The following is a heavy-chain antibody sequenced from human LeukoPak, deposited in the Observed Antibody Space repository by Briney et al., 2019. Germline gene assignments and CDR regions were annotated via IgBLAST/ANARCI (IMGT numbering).Heavy chain of an antibody. V-gene: IGHV4-34*01. Sequence: SEALSLTCAVHGGSFSGYYWSWIRQPPGKGLEWIGEINHSGSTNYNPSLKSRATISVDTSKNQFSLKLSSVTAADTAVYYCARGRYYYGSGSSNWFDPWGQGTLVTVSS. D-gene: IGHD3-10*01. J-gene: IGHJ5*02. CDR1: GGSFSGYY. CDR3: ARGRYYYGSGSSNWFDP. CDR2: INHSGST.